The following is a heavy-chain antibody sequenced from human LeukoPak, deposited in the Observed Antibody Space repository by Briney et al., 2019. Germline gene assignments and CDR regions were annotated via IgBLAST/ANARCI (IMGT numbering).Heavy chain of an antibody. CDR1: GFTFSSFA. J-gene: IGHJ6*02. Sequence: GGSLRLSCAASGFTFSSFAIHWVRPAPGKGLEWVAVISYDGSNKYYADSVRGRFTISRDNSKNTLYLQMNSLRAEDTAVYYCARVRVDILTGYDYYYYGMDVWGQGTTVTVSS. CDR2: ISYDGSNK. CDR3: ARVRVDILTGYDYYYYGMDV. V-gene: IGHV3-30-3*01. D-gene: IGHD3-9*01.